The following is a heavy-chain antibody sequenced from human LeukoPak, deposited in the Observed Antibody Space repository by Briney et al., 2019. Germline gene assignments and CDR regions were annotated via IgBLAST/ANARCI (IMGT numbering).Heavy chain of an antibody. J-gene: IGHJ4*02. CDR3: ARGSGWYSYDY. V-gene: IGHV4-59*08. CDR1: GGSISSYY. D-gene: IGHD6-19*01. CDR2: IYYSGST. Sequence: SETLSLTCTVSGGSISSYYWSWIRQPPGKGLEWIGYIYYSGSTNYNPSLKSRVTISVDTSKNQFSLKLSSVTAADTAVYYRARGSGWYSYDYWGQGTLVTVSS.